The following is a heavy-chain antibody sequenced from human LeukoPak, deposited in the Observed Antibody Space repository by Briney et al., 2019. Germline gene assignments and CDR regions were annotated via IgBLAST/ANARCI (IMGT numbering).Heavy chain of an antibody. Sequence: SGTLSLTCAVSGGSISSSNWWSWVRQPPGKGLEWIGEIYHSGSTNYNPSLKSRVTISVDKSKNQFSLKLSSVTAADTAVYYCARGFGAGNYYYGWFDPWGQGTLVTVSS. J-gene: IGHJ5*02. D-gene: IGHD3-10*01. V-gene: IGHV4-4*02. CDR1: GGSISSSNW. CDR2: IYHSGST. CDR3: ARGFGAGNYYYGWFDP.